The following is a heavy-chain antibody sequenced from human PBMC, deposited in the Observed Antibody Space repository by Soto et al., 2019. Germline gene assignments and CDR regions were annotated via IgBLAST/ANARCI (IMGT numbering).Heavy chain of an antibody. CDR1: GFTFSNYA. D-gene: IGHD6-13*01. CDR2: ITGSGGGT. J-gene: IGHJ4*02. Sequence: EVQLLESGGGLVQPGGSLRLSCAASGFTFSNYAMTWVRQAPGKGLGWVSVITGSGGGTYFVDSVTGRFTISRDNSKNTVYLQMNSLRAEDTAVYYCAKRPLTAAGFDYWGQGTLVTVSS. CDR3: AKRPLTAAGFDY. V-gene: IGHV3-23*01.